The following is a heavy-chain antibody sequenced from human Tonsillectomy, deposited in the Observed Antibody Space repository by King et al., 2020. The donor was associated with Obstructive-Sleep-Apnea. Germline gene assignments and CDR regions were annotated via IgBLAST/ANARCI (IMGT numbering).Heavy chain of an antibody. CDR3: AREGGGSDAFDI. D-gene: IGHD3-16*01. Sequence: VQLVESGGGVVQPGKSLRLSCAASGFTLTTYTMHWVRQAPGKGLEWVAVILSDGNSEYYADSVKGRCTISRDSSNNTLYLQMNSLRPDDTAGYYCAREGGGSDAFDIWGQGTMVTVSS. J-gene: IGHJ3*02. CDR2: ILSDGNSE. V-gene: IGHV3-30-3*01. CDR1: GFTLTTYT.